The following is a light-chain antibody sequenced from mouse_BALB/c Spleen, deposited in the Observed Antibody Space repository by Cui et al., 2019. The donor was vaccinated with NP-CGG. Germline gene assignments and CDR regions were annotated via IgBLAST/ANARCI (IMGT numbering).Light chain of an antibody. V-gene: IGLV1*01. CDR2: GTH. CDR3: ALWYTNHWV. CDR1: TGAVTTSNY. Sequence: QAVVTQASALTTSPGETVTITCRSSTGAVTTSNYANWVQEKPDHLFTGLIGGTHNRVPGVPARFSGSLIGDKAALTITGAQTEDEAIYFCALWYTNHWVFGGGTKLTVL. J-gene: IGLJ1*01.